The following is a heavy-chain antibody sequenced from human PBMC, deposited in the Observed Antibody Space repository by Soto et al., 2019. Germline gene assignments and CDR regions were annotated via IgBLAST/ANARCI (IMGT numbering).Heavy chain of an antibody. CDR3: ARARGNDWYSDY. Sequence: GGSLRLSCVASGFTFSDYYMSWIRQAPGKGLEWVSYISSGVGTTYYADSVKGRFTISRDSASNSLFLQMTSLRAEDTAVYHCARARGNDWYSDYWGQGTLVTVSS. V-gene: IGHV3-11*04. D-gene: IGHD5-12*01. CDR1: GFTFSDYY. J-gene: IGHJ4*02. CDR2: ISSGVGTT.